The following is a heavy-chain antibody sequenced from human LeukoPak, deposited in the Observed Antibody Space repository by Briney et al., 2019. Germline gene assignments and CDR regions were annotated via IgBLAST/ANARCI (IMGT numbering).Heavy chain of an antibody. D-gene: IGHD3-22*01. V-gene: IGHV3-33*01. CDR3: ARDYYDSSGYFDY. Sequence: GGPLRLSCAASGFTFSSYGMHWVRQAPGKGLEWVAVIWYDGSNKYYPDSVKGRFTISRDNSKNTLYLQMNSLRAEDTAVYYCARDYYDSSGYFDYWGQGTLVTVSS. CDR2: IWYDGSNK. J-gene: IGHJ4*02. CDR1: GFTFSSYG.